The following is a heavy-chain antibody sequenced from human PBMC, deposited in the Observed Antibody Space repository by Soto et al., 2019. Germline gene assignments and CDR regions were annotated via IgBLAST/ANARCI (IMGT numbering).Heavy chain of an antibody. CDR1: GFIFSDYY. D-gene: IGHD1-26*01. V-gene: IGHV3-11*06. J-gene: IGHJ6*02. CDR3: ARVGPGGPQDYYFGMDV. CDR2: ISSSSTFT. Sequence: GESLRLSCAASGFIFSDYYMSWIRQAPGKGLEWVSYISSSSTFTNYADSVKGRFTISRDNAKNSLYLQMNSLRAEDTAVYYCARVGPGGPQDYYFGMDVWGQGTTVTVSS.